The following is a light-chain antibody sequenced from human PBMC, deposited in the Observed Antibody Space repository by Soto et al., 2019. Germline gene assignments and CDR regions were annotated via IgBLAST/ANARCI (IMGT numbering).Light chain of an antibody. V-gene: IGKV1-33*01. CDR1: QSISSY. CDR3: QQYDNLPIT. J-gene: IGKJ5*01. CDR2: AAS. Sequence: DIPMTPSPSSLSASVGDRVTITCRASQSISSYLNWYQQKPGKAPKLLIYAASSLETGVPSRFSGSGSGTDFTFTISSLQPEDIATYYCQQYDNLPITFGQGTRLEIK.